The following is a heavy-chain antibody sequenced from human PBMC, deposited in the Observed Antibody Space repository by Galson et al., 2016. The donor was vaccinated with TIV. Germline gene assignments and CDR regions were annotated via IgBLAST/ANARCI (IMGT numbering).Heavy chain of an antibody. D-gene: IGHD3-3*01. V-gene: IGHV3-9*01. CDR1: GFSFGDYA. J-gene: IGHJ3*01. Sequence: SLRLSCAASGFSFGDYAMHWVRQAPGKGLEWVSGINWNSGSVDFADSVKGRFTISRDNAKNSLYLQMNSLRGEDTALYYCAKAKSIFGVVPHRAFDVWGQGTTVTVSP. CDR3: AKAKSIFGVVPHRAFDV. CDR2: INWNSGSV.